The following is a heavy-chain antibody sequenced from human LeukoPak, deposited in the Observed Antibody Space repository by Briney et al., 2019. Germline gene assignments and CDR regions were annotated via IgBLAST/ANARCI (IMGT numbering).Heavy chain of an antibody. CDR3: ARDRAEIQRASYAFDI. Sequence: GGSLRLSCAASGFTFSTYGMHWVRQAPGKGLEWLTDIWYDGSNKYYTDSVKGRFTISRDNAKNSLYLQMNSLRAEDTAVYYCARDRAEIQRASYAFDIWGQGTMVTVSS. J-gene: IGHJ3*02. V-gene: IGHV3-33*01. D-gene: IGHD6-25*01. CDR2: IWYDGSNK. CDR1: GFTFSTYG.